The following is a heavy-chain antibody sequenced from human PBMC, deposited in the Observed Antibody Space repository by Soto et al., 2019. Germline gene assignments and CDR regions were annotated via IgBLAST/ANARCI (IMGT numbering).Heavy chain of an antibody. V-gene: IGHV4-34*01. CDR2: INHSGST. J-gene: IGHJ3*02. CDR1: GGSFSGYY. CDR3: ARVPKYCSSTSCYFSRPTLAFDI. D-gene: IGHD2-2*01. Sequence: PSETLCLTCAVYGGSFSGYYRSWIRQPPGKGVEWIGEINHSGSTNYNPSLKSRVTISVDTSKNQFSLKLSSVTAADTAVYYCARVPKYCSSTSCYFSRPTLAFDIWGQGTMVTVSS.